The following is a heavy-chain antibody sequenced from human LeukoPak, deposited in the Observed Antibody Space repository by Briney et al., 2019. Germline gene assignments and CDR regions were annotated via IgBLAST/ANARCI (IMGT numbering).Heavy chain of an antibody. CDR3: AREVGAARPGAFDI. D-gene: IGHD6-6*01. V-gene: IGHV4-61*02. CDR2: IYTSGST. Sequence: SQTLSLTCTVSGGSISSGSYYWSWIRQPAGKGLEWIGRIYTSGSTNYNPSLKSRVTMSVDTSKNQFSLKLSSVTAADTAVYYCAREVGAARPGAFDIWGQGTMVTVSS. J-gene: IGHJ3*02. CDR1: GGSISSGSYY.